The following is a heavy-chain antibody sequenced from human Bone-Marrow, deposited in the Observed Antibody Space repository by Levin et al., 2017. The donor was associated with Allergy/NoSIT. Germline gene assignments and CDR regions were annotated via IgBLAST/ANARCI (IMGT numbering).Heavy chain of an antibody. CDR1: GGTFSSYT. CDR2: IIPILGIA. D-gene: IGHD3-10*01. CDR3: ARVYSAIRGVISYYFDY. J-gene: IGHJ4*02. Sequence: ASVKVSCKASGGTFSSYTISWVRQAPGQGLEWMGRIIPILGIANYAQKFQGRVTITADKSTSTAYMELSSLRSEDTAVYYCARVYSAIRGVISYYFDYWGQGTLVTVSS. V-gene: IGHV1-69*02.